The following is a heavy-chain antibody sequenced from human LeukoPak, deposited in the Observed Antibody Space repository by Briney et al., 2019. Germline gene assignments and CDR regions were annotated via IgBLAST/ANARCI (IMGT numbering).Heavy chain of an antibody. V-gene: IGHV3-66*02. CDR2: IYSGGST. Sequence: GGSLRLSCAASGFTVSSSYMSWVRQAPGKGLEWVSVIYSGGSTYYADSVKGRFTISRDNSKNTLYLQMDSLRAEDTAVYYCSKDGRGYSGYDLYYLDYWGQGTLVTVSS. D-gene: IGHD5-12*01. J-gene: IGHJ4*02. CDR3: SKDGRGYSGYDLYYLDY. CDR1: GFTVSSSY.